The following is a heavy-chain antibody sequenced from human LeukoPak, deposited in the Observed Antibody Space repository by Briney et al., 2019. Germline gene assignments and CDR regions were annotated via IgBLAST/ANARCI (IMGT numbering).Heavy chain of an antibody. CDR2: INHSGDT. Sequence: PSETLSLTCAVYGGAFSGYYWSWIRQPPGKGLEWIGGINHSGDTKYNPSLKSRVSMSVDVSKDQFSLKLTSLTAADTAVYYCARGSSNYNNYEGADYWGQGTLVTVSS. CDR1: GGAFSGYY. D-gene: IGHD4-11*01. CDR3: ARGSSNYNNYEGADY. J-gene: IGHJ4*02. V-gene: IGHV4-34*01.